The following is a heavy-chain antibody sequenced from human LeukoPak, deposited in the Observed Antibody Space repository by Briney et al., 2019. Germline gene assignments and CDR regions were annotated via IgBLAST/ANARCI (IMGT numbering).Heavy chain of an antibody. D-gene: IGHD1-14*01. CDR2: ISWDGGST. J-gene: IGHJ6*03. Sequence: GGSLRLSCAASGFTFDDYTMHWVRQAPGKGLEWVSLISWDGGSTYYADSVKGRFTISRDNAKNSLYLQMNSLRAEDTAVYYCARVGPWVNPDYYSYYMDVWGKGTTVTVSS. CDR1: GFTFDDYT. V-gene: IGHV3-43*01. CDR3: ARVGPWVNPDYYSYYMDV.